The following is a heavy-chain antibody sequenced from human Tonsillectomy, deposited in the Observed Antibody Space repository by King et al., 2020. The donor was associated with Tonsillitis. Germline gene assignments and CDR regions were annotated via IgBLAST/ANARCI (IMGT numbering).Heavy chain of an antibody. J-gene: IGHJ4*02. V-gene: IGHV4-31*03. Sequence: VQLQESGPGLVKPSQTLSLTCTVSGGSISSDDYYWSWIRQHPGKGLEWIGNIYYSGSTYYNPSLKSRVLISLDTSKNQFSLKLTSVTAADTAVYYCASHFDSNDSTVFDYWGQGTLFTVSS. CDR2: IYYSGST. CDR1: GGSISSDDYY. CDR3: ASHFDSNDSTVFDY. D-gene: IGHD3-22*01.